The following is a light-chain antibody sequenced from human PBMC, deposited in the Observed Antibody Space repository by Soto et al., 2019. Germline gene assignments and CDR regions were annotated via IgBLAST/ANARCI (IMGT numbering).Light chain of an antibody. V-gene: IGKV3-11*01. Sequence: IVLTQSPATLSLSPGERATLSCRASQSVNNYLAWYQQKPGQAPRVLIYDAYNRATGIPARFSGSGSGTDFTLTISSLEPEDFVVYYCQQRSSWPLTFGGGTKVEIK. CDR1: QSVNNY. CDR3: QQRSSWPLT. J-gene: IGKJ4*01. CDR2: DAY.